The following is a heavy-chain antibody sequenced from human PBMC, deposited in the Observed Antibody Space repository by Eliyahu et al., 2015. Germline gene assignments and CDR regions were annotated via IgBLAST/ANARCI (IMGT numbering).Heavy chain of an antibody. V-gene: IGHV4-34*02. Sequence: QVQLQQWGAGLLKPSETLSLTCGVYGGAFSGXYWTWIRPSPGRGLEWSGXIPHRGSPTYNPSLKSRVTISLDTSKDLFSLKMTSVTAADTAVYYCARGDSVAVEADIEGFNFGLDVWGQGTTVTVSS. CDR3: ARGDSVAVEADIEGFNFGLDV. J-gene: IGHJ6*02. CDR1: GGAFSGXY. D-gene: IGHD6-19*01. CDR2: IPHRGSP.